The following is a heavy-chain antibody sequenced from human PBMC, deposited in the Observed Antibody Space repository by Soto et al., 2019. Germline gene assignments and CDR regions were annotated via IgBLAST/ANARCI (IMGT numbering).Heavy chain of an antibody. CDR3: SREPSGGGGNWFDP. V-gene: IGHV1-8*01. J-gene: IGHJ5*02. CDR2: MNPNSGNT. CDR1: GYTFTSYD. Sequence: QVQLVQSGAEVKKPGASVKVSCKASGYTFTSYDINWVRQATGQGLEWMGWMNPNSGNTAYAQKFQGRVTMTRNTSFSPAYLELSSLRSEAPALFYCSREPSGGGGNWFDPWGQGTLVTVSS. D-gene: IGHD3-10*01.